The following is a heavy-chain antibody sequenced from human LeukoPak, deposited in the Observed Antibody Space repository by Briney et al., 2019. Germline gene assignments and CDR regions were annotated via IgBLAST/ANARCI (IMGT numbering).Heavy chain of an antibody. CDR3: ERGPELRFLEWLVP. Sequence: ASVKVSCKASGYTFTSYDINWVRQATGQGLEWMGWMNPNSGNTDYAQKFQGRVTMTRNTSISTAYMELSSLRSEDTAVYYCERGPELRFLEWLVPWGQGTLVTVSS. V-gene: IGHV1-8*01. J-gene: IGHJ5*02. CDR2: MNPNSGNT. CDR1: GYTFTSYD. D-gene: IGHD3-3*01.